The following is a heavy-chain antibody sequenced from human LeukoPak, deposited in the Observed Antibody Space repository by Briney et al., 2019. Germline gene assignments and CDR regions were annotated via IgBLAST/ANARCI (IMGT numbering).Heavy chain of an antibody. V-gene: IGHV3-48*02. D-gene: IGHD6-6*01. CDR3: AREYSSSSGKALDY. Sequence: PGGALRLSCGASGLTFSTYSMNWVRQAPGKGLEWVSYISSSSSTICYADSVKGRFTISRDNAKNSLHLQMNSLRDEDTAVYYCAREYSSSSGKALDYWGQGTPVTVSS. CDR2: ISSSSSTI. CDR1: GLTFSTYS. J-gene: IGHJ4*02.